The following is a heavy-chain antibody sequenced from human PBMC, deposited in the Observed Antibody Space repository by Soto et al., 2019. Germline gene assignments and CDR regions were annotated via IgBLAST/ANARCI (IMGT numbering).Heavy chain of an antibody. CDR2: IYYSGST. D-gene: IGHD6-19*01. CDR3: ARRGYSSGWTNYYYMDV. J-gene: IGHJ6*03. V-gene: IGHV4-59*08. Sequence: SETLSLTCTFSGGSISSYYWSWIRQPPGKGLEWIGYIYYSGSTNYNPSLKSRVTISVDTSKNQFSLKLSSVTAADTAVYYCARRGYSSGWTNYYYMDVWGKGTTVTVSS. CDR1: GGSISSYY.